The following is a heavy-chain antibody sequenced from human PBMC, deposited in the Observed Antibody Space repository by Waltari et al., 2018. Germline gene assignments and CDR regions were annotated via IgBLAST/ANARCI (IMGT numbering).Heavy chain of an antibody. Sequence: QVQLQESGPGLVRPSETPSLTRPVSGASVRDYYWNWIRLPPGKGLEWIGTIYDSGATYYNPSLKSRLTMLMDTSKNQFSLILESVTAADRGLYYCTRGLFGRSWTPYYWGQGTLVTVSS. CDR1: GASVRDYY. J-gene: IGHJ4*02. V-gene: IGHV4-59*02. CDR2: IYDSGAT. CDR3: TRGLFGRSWTPYY. D-gene: IGHD3-10*01.